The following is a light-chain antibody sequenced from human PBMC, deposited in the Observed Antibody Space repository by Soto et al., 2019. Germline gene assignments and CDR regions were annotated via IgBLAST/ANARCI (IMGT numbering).Light chain of an antibody. J-gene: IGKJ5*01. Sequence: EIVLTQSPATLSLSPGERATLSCRASQSVGSYLAWYQQKPGQAPRLLIYDASNRATGIPARFSGSGSGTDFTLTINSLEPEDFAVYYCQQRSNWPSITFGQGTRLEIK. CDR1: QSVGSY. CDR2: DAS. CDR3: QQRSNWPSIT. V-gene: IGKV3-11*01.